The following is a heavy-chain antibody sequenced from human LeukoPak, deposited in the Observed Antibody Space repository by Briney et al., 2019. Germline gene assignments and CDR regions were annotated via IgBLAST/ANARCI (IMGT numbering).Heavy chain of an antibody. D-gene: IGHD3-10*01. CDR2: IMPLFNTP. J-gene: IGHJ6*03. Sequence: ASVKVSCKASGYTFTGYYMHWVRQAPGQGLEWMGGIMPLFNTPNYAQNFKGRVTITTDESTSTAYMQLSSLRSEDTAVYYCARVDRNHFSMDVWGKGTTVTVSS. V-gene: IGHV1-69*05. CDR1: GYTFTGYY. CDR3: ARVDRNHFSMDV.